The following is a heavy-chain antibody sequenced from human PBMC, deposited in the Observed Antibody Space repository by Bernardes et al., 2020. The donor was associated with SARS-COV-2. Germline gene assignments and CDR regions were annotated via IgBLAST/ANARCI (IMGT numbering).Heavy chain of an antibody. CDR1: GGSIRTYY. V-gene: IGHV4-4*07. CDR2: MSASGSS. Sequence: SEPLPLTCSVSGGSIRTYYWSWIRQPAGKGLEWIGRMSASGSSNHNPSLRSRITMSVDTPQNQISLELSSVTAADTAVYYCAREGGTSGRGMDVWGQGTTVTVSS. D-gene: IGHD3-10*01. CDR3: AREGGTSGRGMDV. J-gene: IGHJ6*02.